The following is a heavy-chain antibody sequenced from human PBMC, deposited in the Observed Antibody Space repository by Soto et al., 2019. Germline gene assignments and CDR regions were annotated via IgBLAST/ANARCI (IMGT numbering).Heavy chain of an antibody. Sequence: GESLKISCKGSGYSFTSYWIGWVRQMPGKGLEWMGIIYPGDSDTRYSPSFQGQVTISADKSISTAYLQWSSLKASDTAMYYCARLLPIARFPQEYYFDYWGQGTLVTVSS. V-gene: IGHV5-51*01. CDR1: GYSFTSYW. CDR3: ARLLPIARFPQEYYFDY. D-gene: IGHD3-10*01. J-gene: IGHJ4*02. CDR2: IYPGDSDT.